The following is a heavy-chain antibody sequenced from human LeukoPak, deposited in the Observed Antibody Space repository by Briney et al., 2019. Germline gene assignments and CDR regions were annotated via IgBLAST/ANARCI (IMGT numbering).Heavy chain of an antibody. Sequence: SETLSLTCAVYGGSFSGYYWSWIRQPPGKGLEWIGEINHSGSTNYNPSLKSRVTISADTSKNQFSLKLSSVTAADTAVYYCARTIDYWGQGTLVTVSS. V-gene: IGHV4-34*01. CDR3: ARTIDY. J-gene: IGHJ4*02. CDR1: GGSFSGYY. CDR2: INHSGST.